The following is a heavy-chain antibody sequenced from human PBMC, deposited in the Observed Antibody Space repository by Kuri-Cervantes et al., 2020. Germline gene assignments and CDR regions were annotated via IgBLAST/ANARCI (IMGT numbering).Heavy chain of an antibody. CDR3: AREAGKRGYSSTWYYFQH. Sequence: ASVKVSCKASGYTFTSYYMHWVRQAPGQGLEWMGWINPNSGDTNYVQKFQGRATMTRDTSISTAYMELSRLRSDDTAVYYCAREAGKRGYSSTWYYFQHWGQGTLVTVSS. CDR2: INPNSGDT. CDR1: GYTFTSYY. V-gene: IGHV1-2*02. D-gene: IGHD6-13*01. J-gene: IGHJ1*01.